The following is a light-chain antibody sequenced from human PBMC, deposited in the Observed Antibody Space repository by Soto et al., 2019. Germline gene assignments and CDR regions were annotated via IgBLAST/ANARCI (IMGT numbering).Light chain of an antibody. CDR1: SSDVGGYNY. CDR2: EVN. V-gene: IGLV2-8*01. J-gene: IGLJ1*01. Sequence: QSVLTQPPSASGSPGQSVTISCTGTSSDVGGYNYVSWYQQHPGKAPKLMIYEVNKRPSGVPDRFSGSKSGNTPSLTVSGLQGDVEAAYDCSPYAGSNNFVFGTGTKLTVL. CDR3: SPYAGSNNFV.